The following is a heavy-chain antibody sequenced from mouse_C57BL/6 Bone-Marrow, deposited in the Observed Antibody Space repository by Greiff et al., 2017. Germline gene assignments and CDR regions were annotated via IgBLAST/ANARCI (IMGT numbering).Heavy chain of an antibody. J-gene: IGHJ2*01. CDR1: GYTFTSYW. V-gene: IGHV1-59*01. CDR3: ARNYDYAFDY. D-gene: IGHD2-4*01. Sequence: VKLQQPGAELMRPGTSVKLSCKASGYTFTSYWMHWVKQRPGQGLEWIGVIDPSDSYTNYNQKFKGKATLTVDTSSSTAYMQLSSLTSEDSAVYYCARNYDYAFDYWGQGTTLTVSS. CDR2: IDPSDSYT.